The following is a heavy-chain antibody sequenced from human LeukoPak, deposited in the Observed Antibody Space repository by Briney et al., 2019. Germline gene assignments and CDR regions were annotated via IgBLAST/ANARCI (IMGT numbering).Heavy chain of an antibody. CDR3: ARGRSNDYVWGSYRLQFDY. Sequence: SETLSLTCAVYGGSFSGYYWSWIRQPPGKGLEWIGEINHSGSTNYNPSLKSRVTISVDTSKNQFSLKLSSVNAADTAVYYCARGRSNDYVWGSYRLQFDYWGQGTLVTVSS. V-gene: IGHV4-34*01. CDR2: INHSGST. D-gene: IGHD3-16*02. CDR1: GGSFSGYY. J-gene: IGHJ4*02.